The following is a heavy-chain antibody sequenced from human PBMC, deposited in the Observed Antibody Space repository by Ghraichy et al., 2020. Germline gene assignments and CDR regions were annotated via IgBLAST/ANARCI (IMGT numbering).Heavy chain of an antibody. V-gene: IGHV3-23*01. J-gene: IGHJ4*02. Sequence: GGSLRLSCAASGFTFRSYAMSWVRQAPGKGLEWVSGISGSGTRTYYADSVKGGFTISRENSKNTLYLQTNSLRAEDTAVNYCAKIGRFGELSNPADYWGQGTLVTVSS. D-gene: IGHD3-10*01. CDR1: GFTFRSYA. CDR3: AKIGRFGELSNPADY. CDR2: ISGSGTRT.